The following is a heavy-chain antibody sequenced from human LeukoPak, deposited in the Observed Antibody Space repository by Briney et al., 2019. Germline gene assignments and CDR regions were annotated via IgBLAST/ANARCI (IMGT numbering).Heavy chain of an antibody. J-gene: IGHJ4*02. D-gene: IGHD6-6*01. CDR1: GFTFSRSA. CDR3: AANGGYSSSSLRDTHAFDY. CDR2: ISGSGSST. Sequence: GGSLRLSCAASGFTFSRSAMSWVRRAPGKGLECVSTISGSGSSTYYADSVKGRLTISRDNSKNTLCLQMNSLRDEDTAVYYCAANGGYSSSSLRDTHAFDYWGQGTLVTVSS. V-gene: IGHV3-23*01.